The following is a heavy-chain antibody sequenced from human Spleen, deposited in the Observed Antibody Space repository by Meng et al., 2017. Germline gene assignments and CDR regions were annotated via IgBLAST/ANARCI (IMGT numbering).Heavy chain of an antibody. D-gene: IGHD3-22*01. Sequence: SVKVSCKASGGTFSSYAISWVRQAPGQGLEWMGGIIPIFGTANYAQKFQGRVTMTTDTSTSTAYMELRSLRSDDTAVYYCAREEYYYDSSGYYLSFDYWGQGTLVTVSS. J-gene: IGHJ4*02. V-gene: IGHV1-69*05. CDR1: GGTFSSYA. CDR2: IIPIFGTA. CDR3: AREEYYYDSSGYYLSFDY.